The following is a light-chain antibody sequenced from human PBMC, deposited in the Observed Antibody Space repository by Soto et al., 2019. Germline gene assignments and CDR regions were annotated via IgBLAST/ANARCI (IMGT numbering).Light chain of an antibody. Sequence: EVVLTQSPATLSVSAGERATLSCRAGQGVTTNFAWYQQKSGQSPRLLIYGASTRATGVPGRFSGSGSGTEFTLTISSLKSEDFAVYYCQQYNDWWTFGQGTKVDIK. J-gene: IGKJ1*01. CDR1: QGVTTN. CDR2: GAS. V-gene: IGKV3-15*01. CDR3: QQYNDWWT.